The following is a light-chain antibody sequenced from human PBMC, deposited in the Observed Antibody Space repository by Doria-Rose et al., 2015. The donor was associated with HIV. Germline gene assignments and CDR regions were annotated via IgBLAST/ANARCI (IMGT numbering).Light chain of an antibody. CDR3: ATWDSSLSAGV. CDR1: SSNIGANY. J-gene: IGLJ3*02. V-gene: IGLV1-51*01. CDR2: DND. Sequence: QSVLTQPPSVSAAPGQRVTISCSGSSSNIGANYVSWHQHLPGTAPKLLIYDNDKRPSGIPDRFSGAKSGTSATLGITGLQTGDEADYYCATWDSSLSAGVFGGGTKLTVL.